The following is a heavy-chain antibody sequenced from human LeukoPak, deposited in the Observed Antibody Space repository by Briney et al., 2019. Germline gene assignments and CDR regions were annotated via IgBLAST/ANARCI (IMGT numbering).Heavy chain of an antibody. CDR1: GASISSYY. CDR2: IYTSGST. CDR3: ARLSADSSSSRGFDY. J-gene: IGHJ4*02. D-gene: IGHD2-2*01. V-gene: IGHV4-4*07. Sequence: SETLSLTCTVSGASISSYYWTWIRQPAGKGLEWIGRIYTSGSTNYNPSLKSRVAMSVDTSKNQFSVKLSSVTAADTAVYYCARLSADSSSSRGFDYWGQGTLVTVSS.